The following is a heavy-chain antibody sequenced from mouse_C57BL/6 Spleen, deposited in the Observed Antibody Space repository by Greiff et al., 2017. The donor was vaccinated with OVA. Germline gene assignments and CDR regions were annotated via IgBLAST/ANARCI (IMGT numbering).Heavy chain of an antibody. J-gene: IGHJ3*01. CDR3: ARGGFITTVVATRGFAY. V-gene: IGHV14-3*01. CDR1: GFNIKNTY. D-gene: IGHD1-1*01. CDR2: IDPANGNT. Sequence: EVMLVESVAELVRPGASVKLSCTASGFNIKNTYMHWVKQRPEQGLEWIGRIDPANGNTKYAPKFQGKATITADTSSNTAYLQLSSLTSEDTAIYYCARGGFITTVVATRGFAYWGQGTLVTVSA.